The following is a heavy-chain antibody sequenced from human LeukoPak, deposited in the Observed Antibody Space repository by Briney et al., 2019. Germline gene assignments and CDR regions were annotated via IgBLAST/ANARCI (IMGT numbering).Heavy chain of an antibody. Sequence: SVKVSCKASGGTFSSYAISWVRQAPRQGLEWMGRIIPILGIANYAQKFQGRVTITADKSTSTAYMELSSLRSEDTAVFYCARDPSIAAATTPRDKYYFDYWAREPWSPSPQ. CDR3: ARDPSIAAATTPRDKYYFDY. CDR1: GGTFSSYA. CDR2: IIPILGIA. V-gene: IGHV1-69*04. D-gene: IGHD6-13*01. J-gene: IGHJ4*02.